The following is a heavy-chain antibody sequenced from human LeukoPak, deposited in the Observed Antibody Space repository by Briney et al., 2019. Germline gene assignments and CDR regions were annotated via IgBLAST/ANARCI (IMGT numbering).Heavy chain of an antibody. CDR1: GFTFSSYW. CDR2: INSDGFSI. D-gene: IGHD3-16*01. Sequence: PGGSLRLSCAASGFTFSSYWMHWVRQAPGKGLVWVSRINSDGFSISYADSVKGRFTISRDNSKNTLYLQMNSLRADDTAVYYCARVPGGGSMDVWGQGTTVTVSS. CDR3: ARVPGGGSMDV. V-gene: IGHV3-74*01. J-gene: IGHJ6*02.